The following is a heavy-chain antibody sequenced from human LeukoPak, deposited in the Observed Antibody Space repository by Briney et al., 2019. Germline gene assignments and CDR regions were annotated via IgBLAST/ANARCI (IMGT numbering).Heavy chain of an antibody. CDR2: INSDGSST. Sequence: GGSLRLSCVGSGFTFSSYWMHWVRQAPGKGLVWVSRINSDGSSTTCADSVKGRFTISRDNAKNTLYLQMNSLRAEDTAVYYCASTSVVTAIDYWGQGTLVTVSS. V-gene: IGHV3-74*01. D-gene: IGHD4-23*01. CDR3: ASTSVVTAIDY. CDR1: GFTFSSYW. J-gene: IGHJ4*02.